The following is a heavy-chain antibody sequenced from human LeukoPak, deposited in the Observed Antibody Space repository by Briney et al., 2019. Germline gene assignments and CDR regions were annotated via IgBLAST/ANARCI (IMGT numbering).Heavy chain of an antibody. D-gene: IGHD5-12*01. CDR1: GGTFSSYA. Sequence: SVKVSCKASGGTFSSYAISWVRQAPGQGLEWMGRIIPILGIANYAQKFQGRVTITADKSTSTAYMELSSLRSEDTAVYYCARECCIVATRGNWFDPWGQGTLVTVSS. J-gene: IGHJ5*02. CDR3: ARECCIVATRGNWFDP. V-gene: IGHV1-69*04. CDR2: IIPILGIA.